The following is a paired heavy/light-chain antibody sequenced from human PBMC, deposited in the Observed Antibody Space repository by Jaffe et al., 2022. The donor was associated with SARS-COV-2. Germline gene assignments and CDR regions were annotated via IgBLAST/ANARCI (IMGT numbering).Light chain of an antibody. CDR1: QSVSTS. V-gene: IGKV3-11*01. CDR3: QQRSNWPLT. Sequence: EIVLTQSPATLSLSPGERATLSCRASQSVSTSLAWYQQKPGQAPRLLIYDASNRATGIPARFSGSGSGTDFTLTISSLEPEDFAVYYCQQRSNWPLTFGGGTKVEIK. J-gene: IGKJ4*01. CDR2: DAS.
Heavy chain of an antibody. J-gene: IGHJ6*02. D-gene: IGHD3-3*01. Sequence: QVQLVQSGAEVKKPGASVKISCKASGYIFTNYAMYWVRQAPGQRLEWMGWINAGNGNTKFSQKFQGRVTITRDTSANTAYMELSSLRSEDTAVYYCARDGPRITIFGEIIPSVMDVWGQGTTVTVSS. CDR2: INAGNGNT. V-gene: IGHV1-3*01. CDR1: GYIFTNYA. CDR3: ARDGPRITIFGEIIPSVMDV.